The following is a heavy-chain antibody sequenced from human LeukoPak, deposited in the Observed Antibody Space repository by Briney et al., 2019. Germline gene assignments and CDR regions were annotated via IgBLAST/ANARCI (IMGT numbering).Heavy chain of an antibody. Sequence: GGSLTLSCAASGFTFSDYSMNWVRQAQGKGLEGVSSISSSSSSIYYADSVKGRFTISRDNAKNSLYLQMNSLRAEDTALYYCATGGYSSSWLYAFDIWGQGTMVTVSS. D-gene: IGHD6-13*01. CDR2: ISSSSSSI. V-gene: IGHV3-21*01. CDR3: ATGGYSSSWLYAFDI. J-gene: IGHJ3*02. CDR1: GFTFSDYS.